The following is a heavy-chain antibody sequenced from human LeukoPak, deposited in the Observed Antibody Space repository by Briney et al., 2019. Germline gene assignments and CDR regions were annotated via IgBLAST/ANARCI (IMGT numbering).Heavy chain of an antibody. J-gene: IGHJ1*01. CDR2: INPNSGGT. V-gene: IGHV1-2*06. CDR3: ARGPDVHYDPWTYPPAGFFQY. CDR1: GYTFPDYY. Sequence: ASVKVSCKASGYTFPDYYIHWVRQAPGQGLEWMGRINPNSGGTDYLQKFQGRVTMTRDTSITTVYMALSRLRYDDTAVYYCARGPDVHYDPWTYPPAGFFQYWGQGTLVTVSS. D-gene: IGHD3-3*01.